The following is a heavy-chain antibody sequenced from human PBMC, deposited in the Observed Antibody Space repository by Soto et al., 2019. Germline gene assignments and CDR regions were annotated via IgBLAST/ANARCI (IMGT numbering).Heavy chain of an antibody. CDR1: GYTFTSYG. Sequence: ASVKVSCKASGYTFTSYGISWVRQAPGQGLEWMGWTNPYNGNTNYAQKLQGRVTMTTDTSTSTAYMELRSLRSDDTAVYYCARDPVGGNWFDPRGQGTLVTVSS. D-gene: IGHD1-26*01. J-gene: IGHJ5*02. CDR2: TNPYNGNT. V-gene: IGHV1-18*01. CDR3: ARDPVGGNWFDP.